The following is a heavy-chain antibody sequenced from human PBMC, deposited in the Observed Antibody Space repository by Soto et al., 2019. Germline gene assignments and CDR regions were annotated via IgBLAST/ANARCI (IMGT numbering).Heavy chain of an antibody. J-gene: IGHJ5*02. Sequence: QVQLQQWGAGLLKPSETLSLTCAVYGGSFSGYYWSWIRQPPGKGLEWIGEINHSGSTNYNPSLKSRVTISVDTSKNQFSLKLSSVTAADTAVYYCARGYSSSSVKGWFDPWGQGTLVTVSS. V-gene: IGHV4-34*01. D-gene: IGHD6-6*01. CDR1: GGSFSGYY. CDR2: INHSGST. CDR3: ARGYSSSSVKGWFDP.